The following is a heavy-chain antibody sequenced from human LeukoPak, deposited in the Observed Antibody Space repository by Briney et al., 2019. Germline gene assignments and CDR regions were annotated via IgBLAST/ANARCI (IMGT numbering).Heavy chain of an antibody. CDR1: GYTFTSYG. V-gene: IGHV1-18*01. CDR3: ARGAKWLRYFDWLLYDY. J-gene: IGHJ4*02. CDR2: ISAYNGNT. Sequence: ASVKVSCKASGYTFTSYGISWVRQAPGQGLEWMGWISAYNGNTNYAQKLQARVTMTTDTSTSTAYMELRSLRSDDTAVYYCARGAKWLRYFDWLLYDYWGQGTLVTVSS. D-gene: IGHD3-9*01.